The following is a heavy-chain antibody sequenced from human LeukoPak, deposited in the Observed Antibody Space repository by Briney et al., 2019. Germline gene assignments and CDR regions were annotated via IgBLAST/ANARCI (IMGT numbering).Heavy chain of an antibody. CDR2: INHSGST. CDR3: ARHRGDSSGWDRYYYYYMDV. V-gene: IGHV4-34*01. J-gene: IGHJ6*03. D-gene: IGHD6-19*01. Sequence: GSLRLSCAASGFTFSSYWMSWVRQPPGKGLEWIGEINHSGSTNYNPSLKSRVTISVDTSKNQFSLKLSSVTAADTAVYYCARHRGDSSGWDRYYYYYMDVWGKGTAVTISS. CDR1: GFTFSSYW.